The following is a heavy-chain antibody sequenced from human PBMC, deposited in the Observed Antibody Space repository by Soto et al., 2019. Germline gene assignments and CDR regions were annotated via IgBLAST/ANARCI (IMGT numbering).Heavy chain of an antibody. CDR1: GYTFTSYG. D-gene: IGHD5-18*01. V-gene: IGHV1-18*04. CDR2: ISAYNGST. CDR3: ARDSSGYSYGIDDY. Sequence: GASVKVSCKASGYTFTSYGISWVRQAPGQGLEWMGWISAYNGSTNYAQKLQGRVTMTTDTSTSTAYMELRSLRSDDTAVYYCARDSSGYSYGIDDYWGQGTLVTVSS. J-gene: IGHJ4*02.